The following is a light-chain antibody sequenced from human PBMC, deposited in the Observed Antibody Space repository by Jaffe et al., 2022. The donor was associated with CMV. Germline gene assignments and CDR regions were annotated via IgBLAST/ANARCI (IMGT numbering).Light chain of an antibody. Sequence: QSALTQPPSASGSPGQSVTISCTGTSSDVGGFDFVSWYQQHPGKTPKLVIYEVTQRPSGVPDRFSGSKSGNTASLTVSGLQAEDEAHYYCTSYAGSNNLIFGGGTKLTVL. CDR2: EVT. CDR3: TSYAGSNNLI. CDR1: SSDVGGFDF. V-gene: IGLV2-8*01. J-gene: IGLJ2*01.